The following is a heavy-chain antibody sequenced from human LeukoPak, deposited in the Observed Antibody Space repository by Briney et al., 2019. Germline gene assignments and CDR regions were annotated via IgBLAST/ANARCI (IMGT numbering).Heavy chain of an antibody. CDR2: ISYSGTS. V-gene: IGHV4-39*07. CDR1: GDSISSSNYY. Sequence: SETLSLTCIVSGDSISSSNYYWGWIRQPPGMGLEWIGTISYSGTSYYNPSLKSRVTISVDTPKNQVSLKLSSVTAADTAVYYCARGRSLGYCTNGVCSNHRDYYYYGMDVWGQGTTVTVSS. D-gene: IGHD2-8*01. CDR3: ARGRSLGYCTNGVCSNHRDYYYYGMDV. J-gene: IGHJ6*02.